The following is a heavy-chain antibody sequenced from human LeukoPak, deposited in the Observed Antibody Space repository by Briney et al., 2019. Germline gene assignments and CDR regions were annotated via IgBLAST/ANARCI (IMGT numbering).Heavy chain of an antibody. J-gene: IGHJ3*02. CDR1: GGSISSSDYY. V-gene: IGHV4-30-4*01. CDR2: IYYSGST. CDR3: ARDFHAHNAFDI. Sequence: YPSQTLSLTCTVSGGSISSSDYYWSWIRQPPGKGVEWFGYIYYSGSTSYNPSLKSRVTISVDTSKNQFSLKLTSVTAADTAVYYCARDFHAHNAFDIWGQGTMVTVST.